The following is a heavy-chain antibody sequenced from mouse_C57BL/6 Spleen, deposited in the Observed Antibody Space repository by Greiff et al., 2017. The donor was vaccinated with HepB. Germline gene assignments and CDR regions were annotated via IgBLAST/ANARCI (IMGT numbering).Heavy chain of an antibody. V-gene: IGHV1-78*01. Sequence: VQLQQSDAELVKPGASVKISCKASGYTFTDHTIHWMKQRPEQSLEWIGYIYPRDGSTKYNEKFKGKATLTADKSSSTAYMQLNSLTSEDSAVYFCARLDLGSYYAMDYWGQGTSVTVSS. CDR3: ARLDLGSYYAMDY. CDR2: IYPRDGST. D-gene: IGHD4-1*01. J-gene: IGHJ4*01. CDR1: GYTFTDHT.